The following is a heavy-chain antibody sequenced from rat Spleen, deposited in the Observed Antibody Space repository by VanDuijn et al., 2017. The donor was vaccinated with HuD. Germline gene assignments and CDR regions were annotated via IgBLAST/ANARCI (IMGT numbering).Heavy chain of an antibody. CDR2: IYSDGNTA. Sequence: EVQLVESGGGLVQPGRSLKLSCAASGFTFTDYDMAWVRQAPTKGLEWVATIYSDGNTAFYRHSVKDRFTISRDNAKSTLYLQMDSLRSEDTATYYCTRHEPNWFVYWGQGTLVTVSS. CDR3: TRHEPNWFVY. J-gene: IGHJ3*01. V-gene: IGHV5-29*01. CDR1: GFTFTDYD.